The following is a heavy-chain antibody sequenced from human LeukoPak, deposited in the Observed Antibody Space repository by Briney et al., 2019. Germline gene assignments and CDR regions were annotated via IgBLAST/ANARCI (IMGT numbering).Heavy chain of an antibody. J-gene: IGHJ4*02. D-gene: IGHD3-16*01. CDR2: VSYNGGAI. CDR1: GFSFKSYA. V-gene: IGHV3-9*01. Sequence: GGSLRLSCTASGFSFKSYAMHWVRHVPGKGLEWVSGVSYNGGAIGYADSVKGRFTISRDNAKNSVYLQMNSLRPEDTALYYCTKGSFGGGLSFDCWGQGTLVTVSS. CDR3: TKGSFGGGLSFDC.